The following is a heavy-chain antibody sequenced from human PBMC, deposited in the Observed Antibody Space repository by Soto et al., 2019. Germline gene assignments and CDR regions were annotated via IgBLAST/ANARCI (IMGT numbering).Heavy chain of an antibody. CDR2: INHSGST. J-gene: IGHJ6*02. D-gene: IGHD3-10*01. Sequence: SETLSLTCGVYGGSFSENYWSWIRQPPGKGLEWIGEINHSGSTNYNPSLKSRVTISVDTSKNQVSLKLSSVTAADTAVYYCARVSGIYYYGMDVWGQGTTVTVSS. V-gene: IGHV4-34*01. CDR1: GGSFSENY. CDR3: ARVSGIYYYGMDV.